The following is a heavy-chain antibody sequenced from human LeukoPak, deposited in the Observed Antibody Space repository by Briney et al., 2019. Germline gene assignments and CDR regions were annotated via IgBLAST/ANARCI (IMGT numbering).Heavy chain of an antibody. V-gene: IGHV1-3*01. CDR2: INAGNGNT. CDR1: GYTFTSYA. J-gene: IGHJ4*02. Sequence: ASVQVSCKASGYTFTSYAMHWVRQAPGQRLEWMGWINAGNGNTKYSQKFQGRVTITRDTSASTAYMELSSLRSEDTAVYYCARPRLFGSGWSSFDYWGQGTLVTISS. CDR3: ARPRLFGSGWSSFDY. D-gene: IGHD6-19*01.